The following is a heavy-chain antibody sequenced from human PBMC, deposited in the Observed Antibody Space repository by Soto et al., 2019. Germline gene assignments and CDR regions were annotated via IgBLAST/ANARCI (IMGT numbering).Heavy chain of an antibody. J-gene: IGHJ4*02. V-gene: IGHV3-48*04. CDR2: ISSSSSTI. CDR1: GFTFSSYS. CDR3: ARVPFRAGDSYFDY. D-gene: IGHD7-27*01. Sequence: GGSLRLSCAASGFTFSSYSMNWVRKAPGKGLEWVSYISSSSSTIYYADSVKGRFTISRDNAKNSLYLQMNSLRAEDTAVYYCARVPFRAGDSYFDYWGQGTLVTVSS.